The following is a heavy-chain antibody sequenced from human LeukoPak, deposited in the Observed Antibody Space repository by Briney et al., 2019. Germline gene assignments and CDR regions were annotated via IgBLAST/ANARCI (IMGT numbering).Heavy chain of an antibody. V-gene: IGHV3-33*01. Sequence: GGSLRLSWAGSGFTFGGYGMHWFRQTPGKGLEWVAVIAYDGSGAFYADSVKGRFTISRDNSKNTMSVQMDDLRAENTAVYYCTRYNNDHFDYWGRGTLVTVSS. D-gene: IGHD1-14*01. CDR2: IAYDGSGA. J-gene: IGHJ4*02. CDR1: GFTFGGYG. CDR3: TRYNNDHFDY.